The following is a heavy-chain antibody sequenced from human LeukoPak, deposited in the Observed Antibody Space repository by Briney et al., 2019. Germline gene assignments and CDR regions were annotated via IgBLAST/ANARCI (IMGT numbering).Heavy chain of an antibody. Sequence: GGSLRLSCAASGFIFSIYAMHWVRQAPGKGLEWVAVISYDGSNKYYADSVKGRFTISRDNSKNTLYLQMNSLRAEDTAVYYCARGKQLWLYYFDYRGQGTLVTVSS. CDR2: ISYDGSNK. CDR3: ARGKQLWLYYFDY. D-gene: IGHD5-18*01. V-gene: IGHV3-30*04. J-gene: IGHJ4*02. CDR1: GFIFSIYA.